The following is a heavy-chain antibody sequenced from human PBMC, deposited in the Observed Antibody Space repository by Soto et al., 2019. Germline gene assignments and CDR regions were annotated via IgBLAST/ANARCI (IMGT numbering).Heavy chain of an antibody. CDR1: GFTHNTYA. J-gene: IGHJ5*02. V-gene: IGHV3-33*01. Sequence: GGSLRLSCAASGFTHNTYAMHWVRQAPGKGLEWVAVIWYDGSKKYYADSVKGRFTISRDNSNNTVYLQMNSLRAEDTAVYYCARGPVVVTATHWFDPWGQGTLVTVSS. D-gene: IGHD2-15*01. CDR3: ARGPVVVTATHWFDP. CDR2: IWYDGSKK.